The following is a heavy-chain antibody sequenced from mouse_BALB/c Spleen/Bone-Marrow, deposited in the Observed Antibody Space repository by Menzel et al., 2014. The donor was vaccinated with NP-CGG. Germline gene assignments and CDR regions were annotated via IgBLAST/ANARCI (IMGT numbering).Heavy chain of an antibody. J-gene: IGHJ2*02. CDR2: IEPSDSYT. CDR3: ARGRTTVVSDY. CDR1: GYTFTNYW. V-gene: IGHV1-69*02. Sequence: QVHLQQPGAEVVKPGASVKVSCKASGYTFTNYWMQWVKQRPGQGLEWIGEIEPSDSYTNYNQDFKGKATLTVDKSSSTAYMQLSSLTSEDSAVYYCARGRTTVVSDYWGQGTSLTVSS. D-gene: IGHD1-1*01.